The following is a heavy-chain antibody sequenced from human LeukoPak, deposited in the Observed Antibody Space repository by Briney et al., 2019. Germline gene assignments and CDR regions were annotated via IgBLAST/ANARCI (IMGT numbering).Heavy chain of an antibody. J-gene: IGHJ5*01. V-gene: IGHV4-61*02. CDR3: ARGPGQLTSECFDS. Sequence: SETLSLTCTVSGVSISSSNSYWSWIRQPAGKGLEWIGRIYPTDITTYNPSLKSRVTLSVDTSKNQFSLKVNSVTAADAAVYYCARGPGQLTSECFDSWGQGILVTVSS. D-gene: IGHD6-13*01. CDR2: IYPTDIT. CDR1: GVSISSSNSY.